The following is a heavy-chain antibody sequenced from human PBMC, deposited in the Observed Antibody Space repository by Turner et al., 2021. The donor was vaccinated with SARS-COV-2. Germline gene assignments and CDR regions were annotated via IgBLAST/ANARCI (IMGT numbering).Heavy chain of an antibody. D-gene: IGHD2-15*01. CDR2: IHFSGTT. CDR3: TRELGYCSDGSCRFEYEY. Sequence: GKPSATLSLTCTVSGASISGSYWSWVRQPPGKGLEWIGYIHFSGTTNYNPSLRSRVTISLDTSKSQFSLHLRSVTAADTAVYYCTRELGYCSDGSCRFEYEYWGQGTLVTVSS. CDR1: GASISGSY. V-gene: IGHV4-59*01. J-gene: IGHJ4*02.